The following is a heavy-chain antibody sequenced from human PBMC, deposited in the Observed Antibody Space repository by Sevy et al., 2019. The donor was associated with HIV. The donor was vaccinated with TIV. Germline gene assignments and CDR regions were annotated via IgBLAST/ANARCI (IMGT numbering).Heavy chain of an antibody. Sequence: ASVKVSCKASGYTFTSYDINWVRQATGQGLEWMGWMNPNSGNTGYAQKFQGRVTMTRNTSISTAYMELSSLRSEDTAVDYCASVPLVAARHYYYYGMDVWGQGTTVTVSS. CDR1: GYTFTSYD. J-gene: IGHJ6*02. V-gene: IGHV1-8*01. CDR3: ASVPLVAARHYYYYGMDV. CDR2: MNPNSGNT. D-gene: IGHD6-6*01.